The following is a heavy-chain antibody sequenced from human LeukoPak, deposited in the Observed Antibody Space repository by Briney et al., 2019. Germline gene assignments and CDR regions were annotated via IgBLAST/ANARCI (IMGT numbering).Heavy chain of an antibody. CDR1: GYTFTTYD. V-gene: IGHV1-18*01. J-gene: IGHJ5*02. CDR2: ISAYNGET. Sequence: ASVKVSCKPSGYTFTTYDINWVRQAPGQGLEWMGWISAYNGETNYAQNLQGRVTMTTDTSTSTAYMELRSLRSDDTAVYYCARGQDWFDHWGQGTXVTVSS. CDR3: ARGQDWFDH.